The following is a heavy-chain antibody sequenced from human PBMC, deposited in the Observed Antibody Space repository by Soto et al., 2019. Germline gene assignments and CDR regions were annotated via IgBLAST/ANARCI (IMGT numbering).Heavy chain of an antibody. CDR3: ATSVSVTRFDY. V-gene: IGHV3-53*01. CDR2: VYSGGTT. D-gene: IGHD4-17*01. CDR1: GFIVSNNY. Sequence: HPGGSLGLSCAASGFIVSNNYMSWVRQTPGKGLEWVSVVYSGGTTYYADSVKGRSTISRDISKNTLYLHLNSLSAEDTAVYFCATSVSVTRFDYWGQGALVTVSS. J-gene: IGHJ4*02.